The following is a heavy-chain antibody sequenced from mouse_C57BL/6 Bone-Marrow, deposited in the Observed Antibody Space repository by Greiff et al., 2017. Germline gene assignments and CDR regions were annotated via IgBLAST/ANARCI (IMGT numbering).Heavy chain of an antibody. CDR2: ISSGGDYI. V-gene: IGHV5-9-1*02. CDR1: GFTFSSYA. D-gene: IGHD2-1*01. CDR3: TRVLIYYGPAWFAY. Sequence: EVKLMESGEGLVKPGGSLKLSCAASGFTFSSYAMSWVRQTPEKRLEWVAYISSGGDYIYYADTVQGRFTISRDNARNTLYLQMSSLKSEDTSMYYCTRVLIYYGPAWFAYWGQGTLVTVSA. J-gene: IGHJ3*01.